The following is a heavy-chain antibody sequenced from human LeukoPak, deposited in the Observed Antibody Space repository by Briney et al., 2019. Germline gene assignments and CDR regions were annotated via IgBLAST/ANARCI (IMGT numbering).Heavy chain of an antibody. CDR3: ARGLLYYYDSSGYPFDY. Sequence: ASVKVSCKASGYTFTSYGISWVRQAPGQGLEWMGWISAYNGNTNYAQKLQGRVTMTTDTSTSTAYMELRSLRSDDTAVYYCARGLLYYYDSSGYPFDYWGQGTLVTVSS. V-gene: IGHV1-18*01. CDR2: ISAYNGNT. D-gene: IGHD3-22*01. CDR1: GYTFTSYG. J-gene: IGHJ4*02.